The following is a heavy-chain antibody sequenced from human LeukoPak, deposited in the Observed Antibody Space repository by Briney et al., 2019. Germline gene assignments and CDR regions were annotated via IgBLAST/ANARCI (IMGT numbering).Heavy chain of an antibody. CDR1: GFTFSSYG. Sequence: PGRSLRLSCAASGFTFSSYGMQWVRQAQGKGLEWVAVISYTGETKYYGDSVKGRFTISRDNSKNTLYLQMNSLRAEDTAVYYCVKETDEYSSSSSDYWGQGTLVTVSS. V-gene: IGHV3-30*18. J-gene: IGHJ4*02. D-gene: IGHD6-6*01. CDR3: VKETDEYSSSSSDY. CDR2: ISYTGETK.